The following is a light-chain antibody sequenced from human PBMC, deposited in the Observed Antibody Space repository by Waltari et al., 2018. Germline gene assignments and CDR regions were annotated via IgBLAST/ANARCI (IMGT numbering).Light chain of an antibody. J-gene: IGKJ1*01. CDR1: QSISRP. CDR3: QHYVRLPAT. V-gene: IGKV3-20*01. Sequence: EIILTQSPGTLSLSPGERATLSCRASQSISRPLAWYQQKPGQAPRLLISDASTRATGSPDRFSGSGSGTDFSLTISRLEPEDSAVYYCQHYVRLPATFGQGTKVEIK. CDR2: DAS.